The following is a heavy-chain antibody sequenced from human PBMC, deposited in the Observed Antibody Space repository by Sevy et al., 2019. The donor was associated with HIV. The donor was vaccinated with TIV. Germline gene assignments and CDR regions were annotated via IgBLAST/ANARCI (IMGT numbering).Heavy chain of an antibody. CDR1: GGSISGNF. CDR3: ASGSGSYYDAFHI. V-gene: IGHV4-59*01. J-gene: IGHJ3*02. CDR2: IYYSGST. Sequence: SETLSLTCSVSGGSISGNFWTWIRQPPGKGLEWFGYIYYSGSTNSNPSLKSRVSISLDTSKNQCSLRLNSVTAADTAVYYCASGSGSYYDAFHIWGQGTMVTVSS. D-gene: IGHD1-26*01.